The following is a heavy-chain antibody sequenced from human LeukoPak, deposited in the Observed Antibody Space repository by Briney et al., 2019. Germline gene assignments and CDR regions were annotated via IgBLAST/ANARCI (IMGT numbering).Heavy chain of an antibody. CDR1: GGSISSYY. D-gene: IGHD1-26*01. CDR2: IYTSGST. CDR3: ARHSGGSYPEFGY. Sequence: PSETLSLTCTVSGGSISSYYWSWIRQPPGKGLEWIGYIYTSGSTNYNPSLKSRVTISVDTSKNQFSLKLSSVTAADTAVYYCARHSGGSYPEFGYWGQGTLVTVSS. V-gene: IGHV4-4*09. J-gene: IGHJ4*02.